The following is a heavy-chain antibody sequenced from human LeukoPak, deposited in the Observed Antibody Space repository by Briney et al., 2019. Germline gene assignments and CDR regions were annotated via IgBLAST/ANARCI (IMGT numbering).Heavy chain of an antibody. CDR3: VNLGQWLVPDYYYGVDV. Sequence: GGSLRLSCSASGFTFSIYAMHWVLQAPGKGLEYVSGISDYGGSTYYADSVKGRFTISRDNSKNTLYLQMSSLTPEDTARYYCVNLGQWLVPDYYYGVDVWGQGTTVTVSS. CDR1: GFTFSIYA. D-gene: IGHD6-19*01. V-gene: IGHV3-64D*06. CDR2: ISDYGGST. J-gene: IGHJ6*02.